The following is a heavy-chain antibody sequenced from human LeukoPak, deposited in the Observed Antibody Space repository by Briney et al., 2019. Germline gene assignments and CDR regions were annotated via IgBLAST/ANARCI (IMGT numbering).Heavy chain of an antibody. CDR3: ARAHNWGFSFMDS. D-gene: IGHD7-27*01. J-gene: IGHJ4*02. CDR1: GGSFSTYC. Sequence: QSSETLSLTCTVSGGSFSTYCWSWIRQPPGKGLEWIAYMLYTGDTNYNPALKSRVTISVDTSENQFSLKLSSVTAADTAVYYCARAHNWGFSFMDSWGQGTLVTVSP. V-gene: IGHV4-59*01. CDR2: MLYTGDT.